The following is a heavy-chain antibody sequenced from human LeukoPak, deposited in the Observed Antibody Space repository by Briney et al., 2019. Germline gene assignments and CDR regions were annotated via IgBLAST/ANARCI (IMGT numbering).Heavy chain of an antibody. V-gene: IGHV4-34*01. D-gene: IGHD2-15*01. CDR1: GGSFSGYY. Sequence: SETLSLSCAVYGGSFSGYYWSWIRQPPGKGLEWIGEINHSGSTSYNPSLKSRVTISVDTSKNQFSLKLSSVTAADTALYYCARHRYRHCSGTTCYSFDYWGQGTLVTVSS. J-gene: IGHJ4*02. CDR2: INHSGST. CDR3: ARHRYRHCSGTTCYSFDY.